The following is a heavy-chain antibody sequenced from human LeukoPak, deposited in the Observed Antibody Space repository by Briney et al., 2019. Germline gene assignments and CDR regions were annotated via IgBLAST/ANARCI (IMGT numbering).Heavy chain of an antibody. J-gene: IGHJ4*02. V-gene: IGHV3-30*01. CDR2: ISYDGSNK. CDR3: ARVSEYQLLYAYFDY. Sequence: PGGSLRLSCAASGFTFSSYAMHWVRQAPGKGLEWVAVISYDGSNKYYADFVKGRFTISRDNSKNTLYLQMNSLRAEDTAVYYCARVSEYQLLYAYFDYWGQGTLVTVSS. D-gene: IGHD2-2*02. CDR1: GFTFSSYA.